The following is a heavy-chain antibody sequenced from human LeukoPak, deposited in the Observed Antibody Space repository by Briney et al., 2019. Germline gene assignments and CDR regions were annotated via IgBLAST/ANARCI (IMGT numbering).Heavy chain of an antibody. J-gene: IGHJ4*02. V-gene: IGHV6-1*01. CDR1: GDSVTSCSAA. CDR2: TSDRSKWSN. CDR3: ARVLSREGTSLNFAS. Sequence: SQTLSLTCAISGDSVTSCSAAWNWNRQSQSIGFDWLGNTSDRSKWSNEYAGSVKRRITINPDKSTQQLCLQLNAETPVYTSAYYCARVLSREGTSLNFASWGEGTLVTVSS. D-gene: IGHD2/OR15-2a*01.